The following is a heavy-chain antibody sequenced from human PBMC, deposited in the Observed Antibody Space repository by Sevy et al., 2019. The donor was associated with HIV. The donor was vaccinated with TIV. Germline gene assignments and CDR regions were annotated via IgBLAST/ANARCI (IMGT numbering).Heavy chain of an antibody. CDR2: ISYDGSDK. D-gene: IGHD3-10*01. J-gene: IGHJ4*02. V-gene: IGHV3-30*18. CDR1: GFTFSSFG. CDR3: AKDGPPYYTSGSYMYYFDY. Sequence: GESLKISCAASGFTFSSFGMHWVRQVPGKGLEWVSFISYDGSDKRYVDSVKGRFTISRDSSKNTLYLQMNSLGGGDTAVYYCAKDGPPYYTSGSYMYYFDYWGQGALVTVSS.